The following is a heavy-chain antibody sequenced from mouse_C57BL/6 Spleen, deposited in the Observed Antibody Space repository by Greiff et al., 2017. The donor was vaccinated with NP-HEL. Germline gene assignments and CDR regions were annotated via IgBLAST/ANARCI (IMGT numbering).Heavy chain of an antibody. CDR2: ISDGGSYT. Sequence: EVKLMESGGGLVKPGGSLKLSCAASGFTFSSYAMSWVRQTPEKRLEWVATISDGGSYTYYPDNVKGRFTISRDNAKNNLYLQMSHLKSEDTAMYYCAREENYYGSSYYFDYWGQGTTLTVSS. J-gene: IGHJ2*01. CDR3: AREENYYGSSYYFDY. CDR1: GFTFSSYA. D-gene: IGHD1-1*01. V-gene: IGHV5-4*01.